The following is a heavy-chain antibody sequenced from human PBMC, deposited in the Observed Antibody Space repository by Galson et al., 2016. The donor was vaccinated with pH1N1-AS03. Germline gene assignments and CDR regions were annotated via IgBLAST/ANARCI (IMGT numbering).Heavy chain of an antibody. CDR3: ASVPLAYCSSTSCFRFDP. V-gene: IGHV4-31*03. Sequence: TLSLTCTVSGGSISRGNYFWNWIRQHPGKGLEWIGLIYDSGNTFYNPSLKSRVSISVDTSKNQFSRKLNSVTAADTAVYYCASVPLAYCSSTSCFRFDPWGQGTLVTVSS. CDR1: GGSISRGNYF. D-gene: IGHD2-2*01. CDR2: IYDSGNT. J-gene: IGHJ5*02.